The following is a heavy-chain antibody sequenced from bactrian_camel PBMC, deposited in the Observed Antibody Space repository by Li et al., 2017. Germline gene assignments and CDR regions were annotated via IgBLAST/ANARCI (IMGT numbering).Heavy chain of an antibody. Sequence: QLVESGGGSVQSGGSLRLSCAASGFTFSRYYMSWVRQAPGKALEWVSSIYIGYGTTYYADSVQGRFTLSKDNAENTLYLTMNSLKPEDTAVYYCTADTVDVCSGSWCRGYEYSSWGQGTQVTVS. D-gene: IGHD3*01. J-gene: IGHJ4*01. CDR3: TADTVDVCSGSWCRGYEYSS. CDR1: GFTFSRYY. CDR2: IYIGYGTT. V-gene: IGHV3-2*01.